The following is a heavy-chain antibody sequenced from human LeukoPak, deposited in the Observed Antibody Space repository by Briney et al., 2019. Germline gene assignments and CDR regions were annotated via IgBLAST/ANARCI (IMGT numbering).Heavy chain of an antibody. V-gene: IGHV3-30-3*01. Sequence: PGRSLRLSCAASGFTFSSYAMHWVRQAPGKGLEWVAVISYDGSDKYYADSVKGRFTISRDNSKNTLYLQMNSLRAEDTAVYYCAREWLSLAFDIWGQGTMVTVSS. D-gene: IGHD3-22*01. J-gene: IGHJ3*02. CDR1: GFTFSSYA. CDR2: ISYDGSDK. CDR3: AREWLSLAFDI.